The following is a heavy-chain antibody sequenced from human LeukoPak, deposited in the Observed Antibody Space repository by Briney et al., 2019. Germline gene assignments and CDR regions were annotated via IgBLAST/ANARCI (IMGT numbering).Heavy chain of an antibody. J-gene: IGHJ4*02. D-gene: IGHD1-7*01. CDR2: ISKDGSDK. V-gene: IGHV3-30-3*01. CDR1: GFTFSNHA. CDR3: ARDYWWNYDY. Sequence: GGSLRLSCVTSGFTFSNHAMHWVRQAPGKGLEWVAVISKDGSDKYYPGSVRGRFTISRDNSKNTIYLQMDSLRAEDTAIYYCARDYWWNYDYWGQGTLVTVSS.